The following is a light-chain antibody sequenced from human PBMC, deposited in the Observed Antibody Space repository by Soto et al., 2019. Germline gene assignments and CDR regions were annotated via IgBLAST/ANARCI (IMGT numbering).Light chain of an antibody. CDR1: SGDVGGYNY. CDR3: SSYTGSSTYV. J-gene: IGLJ1*01. Sequence: QSALTQPASVSGSPGQSITISCTGTSGDVGGYNYVSWYQQHPGKAPKLMIYEVSTRPSGVSDRFSGSKSDNTASLTISGLQAEDEADYYCSSYTGSSTYVFGTGTQLTVL. CDR2: EVS. V-gene: IGLV2-14*01.